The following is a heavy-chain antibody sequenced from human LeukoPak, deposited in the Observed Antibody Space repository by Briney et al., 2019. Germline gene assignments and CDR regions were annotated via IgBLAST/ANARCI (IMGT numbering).Heavy chain of an antibody. Sequence: GASVKVSCKVSGYTRTELSMHWVRQAPGKGLEWMGGFDPEDGETIYAQKFQGRVTMTEDTSTDTAYMELSSLRSEDTAVYYCATGGGRLRYYYYYYGMDVWGQGTTVTVSS. D-gene: IGHD4-17*01. V-gene: IGHV1-24*01. J-gene: IGHJ6*02. CDR2: FDPEDGET. CDR3: ATGGGRLRYYYYYYGMDV. CDR1: GYTRTELS.